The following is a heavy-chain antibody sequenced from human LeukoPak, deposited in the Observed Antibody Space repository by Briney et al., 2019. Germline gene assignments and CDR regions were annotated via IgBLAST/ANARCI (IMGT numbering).Heavy chain of an antibody. Sequence: ASVKVSCKASGYSFIGYYMHWVRQAPGQGLEWMGWINPNSGGTNYAQKFQGRVTMTRDTSISTAYMGLSRLRSDDTAVYYCARGEYYYGSGSYGVDWGQGTLVTVSS. V-gene: IGHV1-2*02. J-gene: IGHJ4*02. CDR2: INPNSGGT. CDR3: ARGEYYYGSGSYGVD. D-gene: IGHD3-10*01. CDR1: GYSFIGYY.